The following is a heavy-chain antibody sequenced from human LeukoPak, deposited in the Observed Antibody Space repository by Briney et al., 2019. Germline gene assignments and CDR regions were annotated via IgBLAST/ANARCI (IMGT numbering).Heavy chain of an antibody. CDR2: INPSGGST. V-gene: IGHV1-46*01. CDR3: ATNTLGYCSSTSCRSYYYYYYMDV. Sequence: ASVKVSCKASGYTFTSYYMHWVRQAPGQGLEWMGIINPSGGSTSYAQKFQGRVTMTRDTSTSTVYMELSSLRSEDTAVYYCATNTLGYCSSTSCRSYYYYYYMDVWGKGTTVTVSS. D-gene: IGHD2-2*01. J-gene: IGHJ6*03. CDR1: GYTFTSYY.